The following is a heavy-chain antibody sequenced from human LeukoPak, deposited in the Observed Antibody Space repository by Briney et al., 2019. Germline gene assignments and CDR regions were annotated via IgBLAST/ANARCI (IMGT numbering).Heavy chain of an antibody. D-gene: IGHD3-22*01. J-gene: IGHJ4*02. CDR1: GGSISSYY. Sequence: KPSETLSLTCTVSGGSISSYYWSWIRQPPGKGLEWIGYVYYSGSTNYNPSLKSRVTVSVDTSKNQFSLRLSSVTAADTAVYYCARHYDSSGYYFDYWGQGTLVTVS. CDR3: ARHYDSSGYYFDY. CDR2: VYYSGST. V-gene: IGHV4-59*08.